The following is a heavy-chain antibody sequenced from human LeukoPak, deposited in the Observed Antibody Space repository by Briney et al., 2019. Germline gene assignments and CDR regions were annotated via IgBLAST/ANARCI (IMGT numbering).Heavy chain of an antibody. CDR1: GGSFSGYY. Sequence: SETLSLTCAVYGGSFSGYYWSWIRQPPGKGLEWIGEINHSGSTNYNPSLKSRVTISVDTSKNQFSLKLSSVTAADTAVYYCAGGAFPRVYGMDVWGQGATVTVSS. CDR2: INHSGST. D-gene: IGHD2/OR15-2a*01. V-gene: IGHV4-34*01. J-gene: IGHJ6*02. CDR3: AGGAFPRVYGMDV.